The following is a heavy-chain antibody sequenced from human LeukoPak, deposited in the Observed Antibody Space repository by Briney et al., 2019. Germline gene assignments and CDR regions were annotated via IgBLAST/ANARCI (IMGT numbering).Heavy chain of an antibody. D-gene: IGHD3-10*01. CDR1: GYTFTSYG. J-gene: IGHJ4*02. CDR2: ISAYNGNT. V-gene: IGHV1-18*01. Sequence: GASVKVSCTASGYTFTSYGISWVRQAPGQGLEWMGWISAYNGNTNYAQKLQGRVTMTTDTSTSTAYMELRSLRSDDTAVYYCARDRRRYYYGSGSYDYWGQGTLVTVSS. CDR3: ARDRRRYYYGSGSYDY.